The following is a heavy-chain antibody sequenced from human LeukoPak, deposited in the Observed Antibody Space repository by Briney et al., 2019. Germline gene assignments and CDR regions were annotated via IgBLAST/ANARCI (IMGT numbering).Heavy chain of an antibody. CDR3: ATQPIRDYEDAFDI. V-gene: IGHV1-24*01. Sequence: ASVTVSCKVSGYTLTELSMHWVRQAPGKGLEWMGGFDPEDGETIYAQKFQGRVTMTEDTSTDTAYMELSSLRSEDTAVYYCATQPIRDYEDAFDIWGQGTMVTVSS. J-gene: IGHJ3*02. CDR2: FDPEDGET. D-gene: IGHD4-17*01. CDR1: GYTLTELS.